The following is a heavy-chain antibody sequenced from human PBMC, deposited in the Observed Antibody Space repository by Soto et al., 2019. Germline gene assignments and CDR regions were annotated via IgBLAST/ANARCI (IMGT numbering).Heavy chain of an antibody. CDR1: VFTFSSYA. J-gene: IGHJ6*02. CDR3: ATERITMIVASGGMDV. V-gene: IGHV3-23*01. D-gene: IGHD3-22*01. Sequence: GSLRLSCAASVFTFSSYAMSWVRQAPGKGLEWVSAISGSGGSTYYADSVKGRFTISRDNSKNTLYLQMNSLRAEDTAVYYCATERITMIVASGGMDVWGQGTTVTVSS. CDR2: ISGSGGST.